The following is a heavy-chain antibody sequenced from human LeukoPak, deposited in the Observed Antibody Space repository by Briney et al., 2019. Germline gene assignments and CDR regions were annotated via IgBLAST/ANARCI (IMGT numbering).Heavy chain of an antibody. V-gene: IGHV3-21*01. CDR1: GFTFSSYT. D-gene: IGHD3-10*01. Sequence: GGSLRLSCAASGFTFSSYTMNWVRQAPGKGLEWVSSINSRNIYIYYADLVKGRFTISRDNAKNSLYLQMNSLRVEDTAVYYCASDRYYHGSGSYYSGAFDNWGQGTLVTVSS. CDR3: ASDRYYHGSGSYYSGAFDN. J-gene: IGHJ4*02. CDR2: INSRNIYI.